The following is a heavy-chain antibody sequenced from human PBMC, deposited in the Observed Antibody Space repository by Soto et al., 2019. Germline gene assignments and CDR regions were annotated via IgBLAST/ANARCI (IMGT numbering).Heavy chain of an antibody. CDR1: GGSFSGYY. CDR2: INHSGST. V-gene: IGHV4-34*01. D-gene: IGHD3-10*01. Sequence: PSETLSLTCAVYGGSFSGYYWSWIRQPPGKGLEWIGEINHSGSTNYNPSLKSRVTISVDTSKNQFSLKLSSVTAADTAVYYCARGAYYYGSGSLFRAAGAFDIWGQGTTVAVSS. J-gene: IGHJ3*02. CDR3: ARGAYYYGSGSLFRAAGAFDI.